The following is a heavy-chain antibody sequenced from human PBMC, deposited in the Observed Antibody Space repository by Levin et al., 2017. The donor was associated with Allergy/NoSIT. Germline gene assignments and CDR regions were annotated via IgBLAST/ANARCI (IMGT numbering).Heavy chain of an antibody. Sequence: SQTLSLTCTVSGSSISNYYWSWIRQPPGKGLEWIGYLYYSGTTNYNPSLKSRVTISVDTSKNQFSLKLRSVTAADTAVYYCARDVSPIAAQDAFDIWGQGTMVTVSS. D-gene: IGHD6-6*01. CDR3: ARDVSPIAAQDAFDI. V-gene: IGHV4-59*01. J-gene: IGHJ3*02. CDR1: GSSISNYY. CDR2: LYYSGTT.